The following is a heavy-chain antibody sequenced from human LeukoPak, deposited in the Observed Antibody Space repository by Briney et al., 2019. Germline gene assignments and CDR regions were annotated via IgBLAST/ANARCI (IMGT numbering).Heavy chain of an antibody. CDR3: AGDPNMYYFDY. J-gene: IGHJ4*02. Sequence: GGSLRLSCAASGFTFSSYAMHWVRQAPGKGLEWVAVISYDGSDKYYADSVKGRFTISRDNSKNTLYLQMNSLRAEDTAVYYCAGDPNMYYFDYWGQGTLVTVSS. CDR2: ISYDGSDK. CDR1: GFTFSSYA. V-gene: IGHV3-30*04. D-gene: IGHD2/OR15-2a*01.